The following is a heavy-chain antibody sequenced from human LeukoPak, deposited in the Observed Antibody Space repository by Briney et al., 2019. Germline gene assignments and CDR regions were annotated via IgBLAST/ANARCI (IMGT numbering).Heavy chain of an antibody. D-gene: IGHD3-9*01. CDR2: INHSGST. Sequence: NPSETLSLTCAAYGGSFSGYYWSWLRQPPGKGLEWIGEINHSGSTNYNSSLKGRVTASVDTSKNHFSLKLSSVTAADTAVYYCAVTYYDILTGYHKHFDYWGQGNLVTVSS. CDR3: AVTYYDILTGYHKHFDY. CDR1: GGSFSGYY. J-gene: IGHJ4*02. V-gene: IGHV4-34*01.